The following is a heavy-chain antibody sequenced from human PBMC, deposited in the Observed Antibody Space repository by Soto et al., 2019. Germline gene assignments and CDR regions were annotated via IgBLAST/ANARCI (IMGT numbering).Heavy chain of an antibody. Sequence: QVQLLQSGTELREPGSSVTISCTPSGGTFVSSAFAWVRQAPGGRIEWMGGIIPILGTTKYAEKFLGRLTIRADDSSRTAYLELSRLTVDGTAVYFCAKKNPHGDSNKAWLDPWGQGSLVTVST. D-gene: IGHD2-8*01. CDR3: AKKNPHGDSNKAWLDP. V-gene: IGHV1-69*01. CDR2: IIPILGTT. CDR1: GGTFVSSA. J-gene: IGHJ5*02.